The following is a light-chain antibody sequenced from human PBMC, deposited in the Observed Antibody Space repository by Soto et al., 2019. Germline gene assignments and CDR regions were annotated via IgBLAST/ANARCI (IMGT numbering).Light chain of an antibody. V-gene: IGKV3-11*01. CDR3: QQHRHRPPRT. CDR1: QNVRTF. J-gene: IGKJ1*01. Sequence: EVVLTQSPATLSLSPRERATLSCRASQNVRTFLDWYQQKPGQAPRLLIYAAFNRATGIPDTFSGSGSRTDFSLTVSSLEPEDCGVYYCQQHRHRPPRTFGKGTRVEI. CDR2: AAF.